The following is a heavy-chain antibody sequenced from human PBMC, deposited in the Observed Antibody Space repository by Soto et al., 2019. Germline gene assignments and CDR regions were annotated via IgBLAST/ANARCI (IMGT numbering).Heavy chain of an antibody. CDR1: GGTFSSYA. J-gene: IGHJ4*02. CDR3: ARDIEYYYDSSGYSSFDY. V-gene: IGHV1-69*13. D-gene: IGHD3-22*01. Sequence: GASVKVSCKASGGTFSSYAISWVRQAPGQGLEWMGGIIPIFGTANYAQKFQGRVTITADESTSTAYMELSSLRSEDTAVYYCARDIEYYYDSSGYSSFDYWGQGTPVTVSS. CDR2: IIPIFGTA.